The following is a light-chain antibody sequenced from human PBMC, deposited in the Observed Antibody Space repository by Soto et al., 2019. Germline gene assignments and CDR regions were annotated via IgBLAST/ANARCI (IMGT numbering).Light chain of an antibody. J-gene: IGLJ3*02. CDR1: SSDVGSYNL. CDR2: EGS. Sequence: SALTQPASVSGSPGQSITISCTGTSSDVGSYNLVSWYQQHPGKAPKLMIYEGSKRPSGVSNRFSGSKSGNTASLTISGLQAEDEADYYCCSYAGSSTWGFGGGTKLTVL. V-gene: IGLV2-23*01. CDR3: CSYAGSSTWG.